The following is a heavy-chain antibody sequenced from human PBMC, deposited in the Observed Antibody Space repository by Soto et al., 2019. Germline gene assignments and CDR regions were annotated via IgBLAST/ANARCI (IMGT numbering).Heavy chain of an antibody. V-gene: IGHV1-3*01. D-gene: IGHD4-17*01. CDR3: ARIQFEDGDYYY. Sequence: ASVKVSCKASGYTFTSYAMHWVRQAPGQRLEWMGWINADNGNTNYSQKFQGRVTMTRDTSTSTAYMELRSLRSDDTAVYYCARIQFEDGDYYYWGQGTLVTVSS. J-gene: IGHJ4*02. CDR2: INADNGNT. CDR1: GYTFTSYA.